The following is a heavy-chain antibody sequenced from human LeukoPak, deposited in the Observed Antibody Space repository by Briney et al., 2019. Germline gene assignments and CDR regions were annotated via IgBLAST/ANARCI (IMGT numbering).Heavy chain of an antibody. Sequence: SCKASGYTFTSYGMHWVRQAPGKGLEWVAVISYDGSNKYYADSVKGRFTISRDNSKNTLYLQMNSLRAEDTAVYYCAKGPDGYSSGWPIDYWGQGTLVTVSS. CDR3: AKGPDGYSSGWPIDY. V-gene: IGHV3-30*18. CDR2: ISYDGSNK. J-gene: IGHJ4*02. D-gene: IGHD6-19*01. CDR1: GYTFTSYG.